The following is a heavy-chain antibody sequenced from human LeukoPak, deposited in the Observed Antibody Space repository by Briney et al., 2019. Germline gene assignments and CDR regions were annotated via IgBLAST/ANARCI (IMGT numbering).Heavy chain of an antibody. D-gene: IGHD3-9*01. V-gene: IGHV3-15*01. CDR3: TKIPRNFDWSPEWFDP. J-gene: IGHJ5*02. Sequence: GGSLRLSCAASGFTFSNAYRRWVRQAPGKGLEWIGLIKSKTDGGTAGYDAPVKYRLSILRDDSRNTQYLQMKSLKTEDTAVYYCTKIPRNFDWSPEWFDPWGQGTLATVSS. CDR2: IKSKTDGGTA. CDR1: GFTFSNAY.